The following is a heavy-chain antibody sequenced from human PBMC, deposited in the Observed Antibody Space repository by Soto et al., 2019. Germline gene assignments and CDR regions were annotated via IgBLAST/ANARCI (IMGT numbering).Heavy chain of an antibody. CDR3: ARDLTLEDIVVVVAAWHDAFDI. V-gene: IGHV3-21*01. CDR2: ISSSSSYI. CDR1: GFTFSSYS. D-gene: IGHD2-15*01. J-gene: IGHJ3*02. Sequence: GGSLRLSCAASGFTFSSYSMNWVRQAQGKGLEWVSSISSSSSYIYYADSVKGRFTISRDNAKNSLYLQMNSLRAEDTAVYYCARDLTLEDIVVVVAAWHDAFDIWGQGTMVTVSS.